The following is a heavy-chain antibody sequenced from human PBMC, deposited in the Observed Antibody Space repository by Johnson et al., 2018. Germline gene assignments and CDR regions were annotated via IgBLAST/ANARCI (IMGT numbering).Heavy chain of an antibody. CDR1: GFTFSYYA. CDR2: LSWIGSTT. J-gene: IGHJ5*02. CDR3: ASVVYNGRKFGVDWFDP. Sequence: EVQLLESGGGLVQXGGSXRLXCAASGFTFSYYAMSWVRQAPGKGLEWVSGLSWIGSTTGYADPVKGRFTISRDNAKNSLYLQMNSLRAEDKATYYWASVVYNGRKFGVDWFDPWGQGSLVTVSS. D-gene: IGHD1-26*01. V-gene: IGHV3-20*04.